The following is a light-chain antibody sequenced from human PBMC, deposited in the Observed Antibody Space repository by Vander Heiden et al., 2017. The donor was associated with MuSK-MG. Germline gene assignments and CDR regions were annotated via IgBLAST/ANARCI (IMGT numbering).Light chain of an antibody. CDR3: QVWDSSSDHVV. J-gene: IGLJ2*01. V-gene: IGLV3-21*02. CDR1: NIGSKS. CDR2: DDS. Sequence: YVLTPPPPVSVAPGQTARNTRGGNNIGSKSVHWYQQKPGQAPVLVVYDDSDRPSGIPERFSGSNSGNTATLTISRVEAGDEADYYCQVWDSSSDHVVFGGGTKLTVL.